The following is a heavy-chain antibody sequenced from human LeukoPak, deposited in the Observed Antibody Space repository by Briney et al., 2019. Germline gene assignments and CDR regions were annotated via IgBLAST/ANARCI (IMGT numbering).Heavy chain of an antibody. Sequence: SETLSLTCAVYGGSFSGYYWSWIRQPPGKGLEWIGEINHSGSTNYNPSLKSRVTISVDTSKNQFSLKLSSVTAADTAVYYCARDGYCSSTSCYFGWFDPWGQGTLVTVSS. CDR3: ARDGYCSSTSCYFGWFDP. CDR1: GGSFSGYY. CDR2: INHSGST. D-gene: IGHD2-2*03. J-gene: IGHJ5*02. V-gene: IGHV4-34*01.